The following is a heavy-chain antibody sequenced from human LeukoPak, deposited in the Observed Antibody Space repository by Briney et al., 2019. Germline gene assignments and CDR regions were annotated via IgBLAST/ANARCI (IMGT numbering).Heavy chain of an antibody. V-gene: IGHV3-48*03. CDR3: AELGITMIGGV. CDR1: GFTFSVYE. Sequence: GGSLRLSCAASGFTFSVYEMNWVRQAPGKGLEWVSFISSSSGTISYADSVKGRFTISRDNAKNSLYLQMNSLRAEDTAVYYCAELGITMIGGVWGKGTTVTISS. J-gene: IGHJ6*04. CDR2: ISSSSGTI. D-gene: IGHD3-10*02.